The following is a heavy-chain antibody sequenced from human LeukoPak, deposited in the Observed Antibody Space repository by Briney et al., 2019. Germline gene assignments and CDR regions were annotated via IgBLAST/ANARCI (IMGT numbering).Heavy chain of an antibody. CDR2: IYTSGST. CDR1: GGSISSYY. CDR3: ARDRRIYYDSSGYYSGFDY. J-gene: IGHJ4*02. Sequence: SETLSLTCTVSGGSISSYYWSWIRQPAGKGLEWIGRIYTSGSTNYTPSLKSRVTMSVDTSKNQFSLKLSSVTAADTAVYYCARDRRIYYDSSGYYSGFDYWGQGTLVTVSS. V-gene: IGHV4-4*07. D-gene: IGHD3-22*01.